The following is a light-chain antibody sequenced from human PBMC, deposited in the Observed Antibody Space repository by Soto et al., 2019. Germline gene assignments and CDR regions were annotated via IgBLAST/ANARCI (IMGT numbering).Light chain of an antibody. V-gene: IGLV1-40*01. CDR3: QSYDTSLSGYV. CDR2: ANT. CDR1: GSNIGAGYD. Sequence: QSVLTQPPSVSGAPGQRVTISCTGSGSNIGAGYDIHWYQQVPGTAPKPLIYANTNRASGVPDRFSGSKSGTSASLAITGLQAEDEADYYCQSYDTSLSGYVFGTGTKLTVL. J-gene: IGLJ1*01.